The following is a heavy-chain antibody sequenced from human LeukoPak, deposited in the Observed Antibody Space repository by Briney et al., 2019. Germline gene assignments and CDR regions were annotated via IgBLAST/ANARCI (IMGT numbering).Heavy chain of an antibody. CDR3: ARRIAAAGTRAFDI. D-gene: IGHD6-13*01. Sequence: SETLSLTCTVSGGSISSYYWSWIRQPPGKGLEWIGYIYYSGSTNYNPSLKSRVTISVDTSKNQFSLKLSSVAAADTAVYYCARRIAAAGTRAFDIWGQGTMVTVSS. V-gene: IGHV4-59*08. CDR2: IYYSGST. CDR1: GGSISSYY. J-gene: IGHJ3*02.